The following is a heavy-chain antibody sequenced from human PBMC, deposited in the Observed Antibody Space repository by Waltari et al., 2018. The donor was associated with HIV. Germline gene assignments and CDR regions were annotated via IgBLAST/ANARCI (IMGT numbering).Heavy chain of an antibody. Sequence: EVQLVESGGGLVQPGRSLRLSCAASGFTFDDYAMHWVRQAPGKGLEWVSGISWNSGSTGYADSVKGRFTIARDNAKNSLYLQMNSLRAEDTALYYCAKDMTRSGSSADYWGQGTLVTVSS. J-gene: IGHJ4*02. CDR1: GFTFDDYA. CDR3: AKDMTRSGSSADY. CDR2: ISWNSGST. V-gene: IGHV3-9*01. D-gene: IGHD6-6*01.